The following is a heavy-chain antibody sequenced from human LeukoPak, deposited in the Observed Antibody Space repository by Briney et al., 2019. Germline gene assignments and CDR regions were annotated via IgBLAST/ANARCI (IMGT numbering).Heavy chain of an antibody. CDR3: ARGWGYLDY. CDR1: GYTFTAYY. V-gene: IGHV1-2*02. Sequence: ASMKVSCKASGYTFTAYYIHWVRQAPGQGLEWVGWINPDSGGTDYAQKFQGRVTMTRDTSINTAYMELSRLTSDDTAIYYCARGWGYLDYWGQGTLVTVSS. CDR2: INPDSGGT. J-gene: IGHJ4*02. D-gene: IGHD3-16*01.